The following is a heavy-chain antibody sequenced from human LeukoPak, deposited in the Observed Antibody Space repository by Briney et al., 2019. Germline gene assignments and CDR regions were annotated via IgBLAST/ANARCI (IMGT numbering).Heavy chain of an antibody. CDR2: MNPNSGNT. J-gene: IGHJ6*03. CDR3: ARGSRLRLLEWFDYYYYYMDV. V-gene: IGHV1-8*03. Sequence: ASVKVSCKASGYTFTSYDINWVRQATGQGLEWMGWMNPNSGNTGYAQKFQGRVTITRNTSISTAYMELSSLRSEDTAVYYCARGSRLRLLEWFDYYYYYMDVWGKGTTVTVSS. D-gene: IGHD3-3*01. CDR1: GYTFTSYD.